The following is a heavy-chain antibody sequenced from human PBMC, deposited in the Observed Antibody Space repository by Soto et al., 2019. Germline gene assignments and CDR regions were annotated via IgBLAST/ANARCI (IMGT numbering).Heavy chain of an antibody. Sequence: QVQLVESGGGVVQPGRSLRLSCAASGFTFSSYAMHWVRQAPGKGLEWVAVISYDGSNTYYADSVKGRFTISRDNSKNTLYLLMNSLRAEDTAVYYCAREAPDYNLSPGMDVWGQGTTVTVSS. V-gene: IGHV3-30-3*01. CDR2: ISYDGSNT. J-gene: IGHJ6*02. CDR3: AREAPDYNLSPGMDV. CDR1: GFTFSSYA. D-gene: IGHD4-4*01.